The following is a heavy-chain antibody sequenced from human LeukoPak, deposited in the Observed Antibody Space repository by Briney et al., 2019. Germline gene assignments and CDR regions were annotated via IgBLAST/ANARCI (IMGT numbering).Heavy chain of an antibody. CDR2: IYSGGST. V-gene: IGHV3-53*01. J-gene: IGHJ4*02. Sequence: GGSLRLSCAASGFTVSSNYMSWVRQAPGKGLEWVSIIYSGGSTFYADSVKGRFTISRDNSKNMVFLEVNSLRAEDTATYFCAKGRILWFGEQSDFDYWGQGTLVTVSS. D-gene: IGHD3-10*01. CDR1: GFTVSSNY. CDR3: AKGRILWFGEQSDFDY.